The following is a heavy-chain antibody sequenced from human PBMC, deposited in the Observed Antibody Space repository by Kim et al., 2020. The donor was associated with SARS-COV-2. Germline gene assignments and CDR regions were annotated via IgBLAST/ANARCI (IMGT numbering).Heavy chain of an antibody. V-gene: IGHV3-74*01. D-gene: IGHD6-19*01. J-gene: IGHJ4*02. Sequence: SCADSVKGRFIISRDNAKKTLYLQMDSLRVEDTAVYYCARAIAVAGTDYWGQGTVVTVSS. CDR3: ARAIAVAGTDY.